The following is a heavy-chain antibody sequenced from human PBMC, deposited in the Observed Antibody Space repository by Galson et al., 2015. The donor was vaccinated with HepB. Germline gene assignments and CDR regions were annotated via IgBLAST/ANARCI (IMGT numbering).Heavy chain of an antibody. J-gene: IGHJ4*02. CDR2: IFPDDSDT. CDR1: GYWFSRYW. Sequence: QSGAEVKKPGESLRISCKGSGYWFSRYWIGWVRQMPGKGLEWMGIIFPDDSDTRYSPSFQGQVTISADKSISTAYLQWSSLKASDTAVYYCARADWTMVEPYYFDYWGQGTLVTVSS. CDR3: ARADWTMVEPYYFDY. V-gene: IGHV5-51*03. D-gene: IGHD4/OR15-4a*01.